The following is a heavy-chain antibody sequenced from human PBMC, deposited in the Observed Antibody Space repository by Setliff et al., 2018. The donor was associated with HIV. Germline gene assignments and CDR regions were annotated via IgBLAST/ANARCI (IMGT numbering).Heavy chain of an antibody. CDR3: ARRTWEYYDTLTGYYRSPKNFDS. Sequence: PSETLSLTCTVPGGSINRSNYYWGWIRQPPGKGLEWIGTISYTGSTYYDPSLKSRVTISLDTSKNQFFLKLSSVTAPDTAIYYCARRTWEYYDTLTGYYRSPKNFDSWGQGTLVTFSS. CDR1: GGSINRSNYY. CDR2: ISYTGST. J-gene: IGHJ4*02. V-gene: IGHV4-39*01. D-gene: IGHD3-9*01.